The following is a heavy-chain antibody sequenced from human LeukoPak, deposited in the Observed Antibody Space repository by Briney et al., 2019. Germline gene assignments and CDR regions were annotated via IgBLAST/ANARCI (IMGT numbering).Heavy chain of an antibody. V-gene: IGHV3-23*01. CDR1: GFTFSSYA. D-gene: IGHD3-10*01. CDR3: AKDRSYGSGTLYPLFGF. Sequence: PGGSLRLSCAASGFTFSSYAMSWVRLAPGKGLEWVSSISGNGGSTYYPDSMKGRFSISRDNSRSTLFLQLNTLTAEDTAIYYCAKDRSYGSGTLYPLFGFRGLGTLVTVSS. CDR2: ISGNGGST. J-gene: IGHJ4*02.